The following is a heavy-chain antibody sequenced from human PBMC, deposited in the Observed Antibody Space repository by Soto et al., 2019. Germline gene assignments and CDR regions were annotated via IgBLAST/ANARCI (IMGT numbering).Heavy chain of an antibody. J-gene: IGHJ4*02. V-gene: IGHV2-70*01. CDR3: ARNFYDTGNHYARIDY. D-gene: IGHD3-22*01. CDR2: IDWDDDK. CDR1: GSSFSTSSMC. Sequence: PTLVNPTQTLTLTCTFSGSSFSTSSMCVSWIRQPPGKALEWLALIDWDDDKFYLTSLKTRLTISRDTSKNQVVLTMTNMDPLDTATYYCARNFYDTGNHYARIDYWGPGTLVTVSS.